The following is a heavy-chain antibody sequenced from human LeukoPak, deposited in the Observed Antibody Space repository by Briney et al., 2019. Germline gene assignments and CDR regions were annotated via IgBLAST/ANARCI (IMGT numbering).Heavy chain of an antibody. D-gene: IGHD1-26*01. V-gene: IGHV3-23*01. CDR2: ISAHGGDT. J-gene: IGHJ4*02. CDR1: GFSFSSYA. CDR3: ANWQSGSRVFFDY. Sequence: GGSLRLSCAASGFSFSSYALSGVRQAPGKGLEWVSAISAHGGDTYYADSVKGRFTVSRDNSKNTLHLHMNSLRAEDTAVYFCANWQSGSRVFFDYWGQGTLVTVSS.